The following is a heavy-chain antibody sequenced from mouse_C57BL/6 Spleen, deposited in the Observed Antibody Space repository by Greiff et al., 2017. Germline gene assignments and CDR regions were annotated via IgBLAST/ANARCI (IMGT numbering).Heavy chain of an antibody. Sequence: QVQLQQPGAELVKPGASVKLSCKASGYTFTSYWMQWVKQRPGQGLEWIGEIDPSDSYTNYNQKFKGKATLTVDTSSSTAYMQLSSLTSEDSAVYYCARGETAQATFDYWGQGTTLTVSS. J-gene: IGHJ2*01. D-gene: IGHD3-2*02. CDR2: IDPSDSYT. CDR3: ARGETAQATFDY. CDR1: GYTFTSYW. V-gene: IGHV1-50*01.